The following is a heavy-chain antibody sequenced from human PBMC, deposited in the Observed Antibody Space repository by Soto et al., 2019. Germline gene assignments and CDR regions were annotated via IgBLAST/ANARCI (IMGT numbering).Heavy chain of an antibody. Sequence: GGSLRLSCAASGFTFSSYSMNWVRQAPGKGLEWVSSISSSSYIYYADSVKGRFTISRDNAKNSLYLQMNSLRAEDTAVYYCARVGDFWSGYYGTRYGKDVWGQGTTVTVSS. CDR2: ISSSSYI. D-gene: IGHD3-3*01. CDR3: ARVGDFWSGYYGTRYGKDV. V-gene: IGHV3-21*01. J-gene: IGHJ6*02. CDR1: GFTFSSYS.